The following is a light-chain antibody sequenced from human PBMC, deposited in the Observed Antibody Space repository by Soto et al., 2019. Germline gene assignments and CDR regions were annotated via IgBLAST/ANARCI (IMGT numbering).Light chain of an antibody. CDR2: AAS. J-gene: IGKJ4*01. CDR3: QKYNSAPLT. Sequence: DIQMTQSPSSLSASLGDRVTITCRASQGIGVYLAWFQQKPGKVPKLLIYAASALQSGVPSRFSGSGSGTDFTLTISSLQPEDIATYYCQKYNSAPLTFDGGTKVDIK. V-gene: IGKV1-27*01. CDR1: QGIGVY.